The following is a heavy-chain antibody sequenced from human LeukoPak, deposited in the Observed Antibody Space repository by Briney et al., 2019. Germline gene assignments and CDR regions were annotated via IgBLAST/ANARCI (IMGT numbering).Heavy chain of an antibody. V-gene: IGHV1-3*01. Sequence: ASVKVSCKASGYTFTSYAMHWERQAPGQRLEWMGWINAGDGNTKYSQKFQGRVTITRDTSASTAYMELSSLRSEDTAVYYCARDLGYRLPYYGMGVWGQGTTVTVSS. CDR2: INAGDGNT. D-gene: IGHD3-16*01. J-gene: IGHJ6*02. CDR3: ARDLGYRLPYYGMGV. CDR1: GYTFTSYA.